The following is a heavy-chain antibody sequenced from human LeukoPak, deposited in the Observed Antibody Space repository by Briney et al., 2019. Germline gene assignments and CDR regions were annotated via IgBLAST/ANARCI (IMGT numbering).Heavy chain of an antibody. CDR3: AKGNILLMVYALYNWFDP. J-gene: IGHJ5*02. V-gene: IGHV3-30*18. D-gene: IGHD2-8*01. Sequence: GGSLRLSCAASGFTFSSYGMHWVRQAPGKGLEWVAVISYDGSNKYYADSVKGRFTISRDNSKNTLYLQMNSLRAEDTAVYYCAKGNILLMVYALYNWFDPWGQGTLVTVSS. CDR2: ISYDGSNK. CDR1: GFTFSSYG.